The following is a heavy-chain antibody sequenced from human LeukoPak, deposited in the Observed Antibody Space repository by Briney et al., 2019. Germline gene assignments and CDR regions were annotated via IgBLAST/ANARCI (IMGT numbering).Heavy chain of an antibody. V-gene: IGHV3-64D*06. Sequence: QPGGSLRLSCSASGFIFINYGMYWVPQAPGKGLEFVSAISSDGDNTFYADSVQGRFTISRDNSKNTLYLQTSSLRGEDTAVYYCVRVNDYGDRNLYYFGYWGQGTLVTVSS. CDR2: ISSDGDNT. D-gene: IGHD4-17*01. J-gene: IGHJ4*02. CDR1: GFIFINYG. CDR3: VRVNDYGDRNLYYFGY.